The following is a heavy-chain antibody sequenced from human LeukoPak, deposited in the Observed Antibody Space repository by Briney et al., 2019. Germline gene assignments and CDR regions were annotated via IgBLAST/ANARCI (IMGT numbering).Heavy chain of an antibody. CDR2: IYYSGST. CDR3: AREGDYDSSGSSRSYFDY. Sequence: SETLSLTCTVSSGSISSYYWSWLRQPPGKGLEWIGYIYYSGSTNYNPSLKSRVTISVDTSKNQFSLKLSSVTAADTAVYYCAREGDYDSSGSSRSYFDYWGQGTLVTVSS. CDR1: SGSISSYY. D-gene: IGHD3-22*01. V-gene: IGHV4-59*01. J-gene: IGHJ4*02.